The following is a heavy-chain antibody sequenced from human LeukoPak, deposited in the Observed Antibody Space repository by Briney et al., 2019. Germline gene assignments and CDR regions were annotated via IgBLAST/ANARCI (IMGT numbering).Heavy chain of an antibody. J-gene: IGHJ6*02. Sequence: SETLSLTCTVSGGSVSSYYWSWIRQPPGKGLEWIGYIFYSGNANYNPSLKSRVTISVDTSKSQFSLRLSSVTAADTAVYYCARRGRYGAGPLYYYYGMDVWGQGTTVTVSS. CDR1: GGSVSSYY. CDR2: IFYSGNA. D-gene: IGHD3-10*01. CDR3: ARRGRYGAGPLYYYYGMDV. V-gene: IGHV4-59*08.